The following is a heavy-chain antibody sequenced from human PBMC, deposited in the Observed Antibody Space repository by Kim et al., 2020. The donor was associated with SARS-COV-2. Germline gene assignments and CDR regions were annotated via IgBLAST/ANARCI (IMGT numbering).Heavy chain of an antibody. CDR2: IYYSGST. J-gene: IGHJ6*01. D-gene: IGHD2-15*01. Sequence: SETLSLTCTVSGGSISSYYWSWIRQPPGKGLEWIGYIYYSGSTNYNPSLKSRVTISVDTSKNQFSLKLSSVTAADTAVYYCARDRGYCSGGGCYPSDYY. CDR1: GGSISSYY. V-gene: IGHV4-59*01. CDR3: ARDRGYCSGGGCYPSDYY.